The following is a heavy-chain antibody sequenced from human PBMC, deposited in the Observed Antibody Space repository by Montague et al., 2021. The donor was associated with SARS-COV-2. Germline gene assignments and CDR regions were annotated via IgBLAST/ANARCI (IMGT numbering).Heavy chain of an antibody. D-gene: IGHD1-14*01. J-gene: IGHJ3*02. Sequence: SETLSLTCTVSGGSISSYYWSWIRQPAGKGLERIGLIYTSGSTNYNPSLKSRVTMSLDTSKNQFSLKLRSVTAADTAVYYCARGSFGMGAFDIWGQGTMVTVSS. CDR1: GGSISSYY. CDR2: IYTSGST. CDR3: ARGSFGMGAFDI. V-gene: IGHV4-4*07.